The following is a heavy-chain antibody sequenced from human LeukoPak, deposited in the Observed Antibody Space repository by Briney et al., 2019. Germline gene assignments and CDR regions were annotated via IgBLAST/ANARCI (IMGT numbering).Heavy chain of an antibody. J-gene: IGHJ4*02. D-gene: IGHD3-22*01. CDR1: GGSISTYF. Sequence: SETLSLTCTVSGGSISTYFWGWIRQPPGKGLEWIGNIYYGGNTDHNPSLKSRVTISVDTSKSQFSVRLNSVTAADTAIYYCARISGPGDYCDFDYWGPGTQVTVSS. CDR2: IYYGGNT. CDR3: ARISGPGDYCDFDY. V-gene: IGHV4-59*01.